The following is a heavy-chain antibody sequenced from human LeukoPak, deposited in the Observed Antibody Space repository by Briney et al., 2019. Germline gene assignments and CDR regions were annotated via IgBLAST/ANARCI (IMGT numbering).Heavy chain of an antibody. CDR3: AKNEWLRLPDY. CDR1: GFTFSDHY. V-gene: IGHV3-72*01. D-gene: IGHD5-12*01. CDR2: SRDKGNSYTT. J-gene: IGHJ4*02. Sequence: GGSLRLSCAASGFTFSDHYIDWVRQAPGKGLEWVGRSRDKGNSYTTAYAASVRGRFTISRDDSKNSLYLQMNSLRAEDTAVYYCAKNEWLRLPDYWGQGTLVTVSS.